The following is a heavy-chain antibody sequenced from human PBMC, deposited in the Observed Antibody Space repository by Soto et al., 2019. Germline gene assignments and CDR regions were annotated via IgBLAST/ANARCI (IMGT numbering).Heavy chain of an antibody. CDR3: ARDGAVAGDTNFDY. Sequence: ASVKVSCKASGYTFTHYAMHRVRQAPGQRLEWMGWINTGNGNTKYSQKFQGRVTITTDTSASTAYMELSSLRSEDTAVYYCARDGAVAGDTNFDYWGQGTLVTVSS. J-gene: IGHJ4*02. D-gene: IGHD6-19*01. CDR1: GYTFTHYA. V-gene: IGHV1-3*04. CDR2: INTGNGNT.